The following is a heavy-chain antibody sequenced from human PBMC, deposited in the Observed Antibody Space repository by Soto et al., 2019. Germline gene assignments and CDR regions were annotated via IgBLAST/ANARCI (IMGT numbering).Heavy chain of an antibody. V-gene: IGHV4-39*01. J-gene: IGHJ2*01. Sequence: QLQLQESGPGLLKSSETLSLTCTVSGRSISSSNYYWGWIRQPPGKGLEWIGSIYFNGNTYYNPCLNRRVTIYLANSEDEFSLRLRSVTVADTAVYFSAMPPIPYAVGYWYIELRGHGQLVTVSS. CDR1: GRSISSSNYY. CDR2: IYFNGNT. D-gene: IGHD2-2*02. CDR3: AMPPIPYAVGYWYIEL.